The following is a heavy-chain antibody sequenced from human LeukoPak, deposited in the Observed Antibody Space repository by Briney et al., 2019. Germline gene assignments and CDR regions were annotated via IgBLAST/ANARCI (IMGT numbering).Heavy chain of an antibody. Sequence: PSETLSLTCAVSGGSISSSNWWSWVRQPPGKGLEWIGEIYHSGSTNYNPSLKSRVTISVDTSKNQFSLKLSSVTAADTAVYYCARASFGDPGYMDVWGKGTTVTISS. CDR1: GGSISSSNW. D-gene: IGHD2/OR15-2a*01. V-gene: IGHV4-4*02. CDR3: ARASFGDPGYMDV. J-gene: IGHJ6*03. CDR2: IYHSGST.